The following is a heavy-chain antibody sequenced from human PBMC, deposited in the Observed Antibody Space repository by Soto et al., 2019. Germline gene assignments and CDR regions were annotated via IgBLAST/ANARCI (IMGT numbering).Heavy chain of an antibody. J-gene: IGHJ5*02. V-gene: IGHV4-4*02. Sequence: SETLSLTCAVSGGSISSSNWWSWVRQPPGKGLEWIGEIYHSGSTNYNPSLKSRVTISVDKSKNQFSLKLSSVTAADTAVYYCARDLEYYYGSGTNWFDPWGQGTLVTVSS. CDR1: GGSISSSNW. CDR3: ARDLEYYYGSGTNWFDP. CDR2: IYHSGST. D-gene: IGHD3-10*01.